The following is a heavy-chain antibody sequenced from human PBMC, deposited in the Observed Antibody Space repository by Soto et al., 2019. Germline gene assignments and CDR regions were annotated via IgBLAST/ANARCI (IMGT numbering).Heavy chain of an antibody. Sequence: PGGSLRLSCAASGFTFSSYAMHWVRQAPGKGLEWVAVISYDGSNKYYADSVKGRFTIPRDNSKNTLYLQMNSLRAEDTAVYYCARDLAPFAGYCSSTSCYTSYGMDVWGQGTTVTVSS. J-gene: IGHJ6*02. CDR1: GFTFSSYA. CDR3: ARDLAPFAGYCSSTSCYTSYGMDV. D-gene: IGHD2-2*02. V-gene: IGHV3-30-3*01. CDR2: ISYDGSNK.